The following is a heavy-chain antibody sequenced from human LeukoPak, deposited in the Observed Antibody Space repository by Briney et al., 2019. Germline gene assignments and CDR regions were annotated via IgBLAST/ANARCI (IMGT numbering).Heavy chain of an antibody. J-gene: IGHJ6*02. CDR1: GFTFSSYA. D-gene: IGHD1-7*01. CDR3: AKGTSPYYYGMDV. Sequence: GGSLRLSCATSGFTFSSYAMSWVRQAPGKGLEWVSAIRGSGGSTYYADSVKGRFTISRDNSKNTLYLQMNSLRAEDTAVYYCAKGTSPYYYGMDVWGQGSTVTVSS. CDR2: IRGSGGST. V-gene: IGHV3-23*01.